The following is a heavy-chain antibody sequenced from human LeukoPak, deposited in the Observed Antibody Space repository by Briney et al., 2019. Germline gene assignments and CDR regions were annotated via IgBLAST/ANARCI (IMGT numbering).Heavy chain of an antibody. CDR1: GFTFSSYS. J-gene: IGHJ5*02. D-gene: IGHD3-22*01. V-gene: IGHV3-30*03. CDR3: ARDSSPWYYYDRSGSNGFDP. CDR2: IAYDGVNK. Sequence: GGSLRLSCAVSGFTFSSYSMNWVRQAPGKGLEWVAVIAYDGVNKYYADSVKGRFTISRDNSKNTLYLQMNSLRADDTAVYYCARDSSPWYYYDRSGSNGFDPWGQGTLVTVSS.